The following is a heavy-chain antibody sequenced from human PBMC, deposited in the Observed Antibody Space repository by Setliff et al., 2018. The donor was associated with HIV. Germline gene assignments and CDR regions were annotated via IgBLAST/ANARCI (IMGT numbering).Heavy chain of an antibody. V-gene: IGHV4-31*03. CDR2: IYYTGST. CDR1: SGSISSGGYF. D-gene: IGHD3-10*01. CDR3: AKLSRLTSLRNAFDI. Sequence: SETLSLTCTVSSGSISSGGYFWGWIRQHPGKGLEWIGYIYYTGSTYYSPSLKSRVTISIDTSKNQFSLNLSSVTAADSAVYYCAKLSRLTSLRNAFDIWGQGAVVTVPS. J-gene: IGHJ3*02.